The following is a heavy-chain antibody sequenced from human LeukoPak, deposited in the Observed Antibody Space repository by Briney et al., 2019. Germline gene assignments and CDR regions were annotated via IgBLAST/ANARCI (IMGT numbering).Heavy chain of an antibody. J-gene: IGHJ4*02. Sequence: SETLSLTCTVSSGSISGSTHYWGWIRQPPGKGLEWIGSIYHSGSTNYNPSLKSRVTISVDTSKNQFSLKLSSVTAADTAVYYCARVRYYDSSGYYYVERSFDYWGQGTLVTVSS. D-gene: IGHD3-22*01. CDR2: IYHSGST. CDR1: SGSISGSTHY. CDR3: ARVRYYDSSGYYYVERSFDY. V-gene: IGHV4-39*07.